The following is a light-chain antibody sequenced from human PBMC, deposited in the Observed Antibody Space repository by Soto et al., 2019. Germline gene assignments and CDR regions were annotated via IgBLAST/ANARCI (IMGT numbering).Light chain of an antibody. J-gene: IGKJ1*01. Sequence: EIVKTQSPATLSVSPGERATHSCRASQSVSSNLAWYQQKPGQAPRLLIYGASTRATGIPARFSGSGSGTEFTLTISSLQSEDFAVYYCQQYNNWPLSFGQGTKVDIK. V-gene: IGKV3-15*01. CDR2: GAS. CDR3: QQYNNWPLS. CDR1: QSVSSN.